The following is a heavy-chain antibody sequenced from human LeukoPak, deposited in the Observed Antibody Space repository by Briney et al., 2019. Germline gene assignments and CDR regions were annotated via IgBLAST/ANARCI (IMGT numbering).Heavy chain of an antibody. J-gene: IGHJ4*02. D-gene: IGHD3-9*01. CDR1: GFTFSSYA. CDR3: ARGGYFDWLLPFDY. CDR2: ISYDGSNK. V-gene: IGHV3-30-3*01. Sequence: PGGSLRLSCAASGFTFSSYAMHWVRQAPGKGLEWVAVISYDGSNKYYADSVKGRFTISRDNSKNTLYLQMNSLRAEDTAVYYCARGGYFDWLLPFDYWGQGTLVTVSS.